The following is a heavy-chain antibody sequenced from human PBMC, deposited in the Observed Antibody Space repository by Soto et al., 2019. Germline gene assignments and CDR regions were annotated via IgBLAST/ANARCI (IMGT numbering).Heavy chain of an antibody. CDR3: ARGRPNYFYYGLDV. V-gene: IGHV4-30-4*01. J-gene: IGHJ6*02. Sequence: SETLCLTCTVSGGSIKSDYYWAWVRQFPGGGLQWMGYKYYSGATDSDPSLERRVSFSVDMSKNQFSLNLTSVTVADTAVYYCARGRPNYFYYGLDVWGQGIPVTVSS. CDR1: GGSIKSDYY. CDR2: KYYSGAT.